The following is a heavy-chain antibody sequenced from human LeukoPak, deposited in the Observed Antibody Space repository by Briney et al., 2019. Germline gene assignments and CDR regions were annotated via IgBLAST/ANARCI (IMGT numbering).Heavy chain of an antibody. CDR3: AKDRQVVVAATRLYFDY. D-gene: IGHD2-15*01. CDR1: GLTFSSYA. J-gene: IGHJ4*02. Sequence: GGPLRLFCSPSGLTFSSYAMHWVRQAPGKGLEWVAVISYDGSNKYYADSVKGRFTISRDNSKNTLYLQMNSLRAEDTAVYYCAKDRQVVVAATRLYFDYWGQGTLVTVSS. V-gene: IGHV3-30*04. CDR2: ISYDGSNK.